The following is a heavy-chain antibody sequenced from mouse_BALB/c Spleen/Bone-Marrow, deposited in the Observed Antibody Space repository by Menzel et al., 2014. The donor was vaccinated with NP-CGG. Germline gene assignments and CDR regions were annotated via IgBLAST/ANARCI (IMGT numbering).Heavy chain of an antibody. Sequence: EVQLVESGGGLVKPGGSLKLSCAASGFTFSSYAMFWVRQTPEKRLEWVATISSGGSYTYYPDSVKGRFSISRDNAKNTLYLQMSSLRSEDTAMYYCARKLEYGDYDAMDYWGQGTSVTVSS. CDR3: ARKLEYGDYDAMDY. V-gene: IGHV5-9-3*01. CDR1: GFTFSSYA. CDR2: ISSGGSYT. D-gene: IGHD2-13*01. J-gene: IGHJ4*01.